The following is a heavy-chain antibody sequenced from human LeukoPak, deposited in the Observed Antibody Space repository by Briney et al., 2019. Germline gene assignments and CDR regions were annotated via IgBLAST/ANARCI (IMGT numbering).Heavy chain of an antibody. D-gene: IGHD1-1*01. V-gene: IGHV3-43*02. CDR2: ISADGTNR. Sequence: GGSLRLSCAASGFSFYDYAMHWVRQAPGKGLEWVSLISADGTNRYYADSVKGRFTISRDNSRNSLYLQMNSLRSEDTALYYCGKGTIDNVDYWGQGTLVTVSS. CDR1: GFSFYDYA. J-gene: IGHJ4*02. CDR3: GKGTIDNVDY.